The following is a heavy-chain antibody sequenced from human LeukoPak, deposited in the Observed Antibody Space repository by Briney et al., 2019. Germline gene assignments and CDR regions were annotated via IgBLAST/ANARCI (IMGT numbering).Heavy chain of an antibody. CDR1: GFTFSSYG. CDR2: IWYDGSNK. V-gene: IGHV3-33*01. D-gene: IGHD6-19*01. Sequence: GSLRLSCAASGFTFSSYGMHWVRPAPGKGLEWVAVIWYDGSNKYYADSVKGRFTISRDNSKNTLYLQTNSLRAEDTAVYYCARVRRYSSGWYDYFDYWGQGTLVTVSS. CDR3: ARVRRYSSGWYDYFDY. J-gene: IGHJ4*02.